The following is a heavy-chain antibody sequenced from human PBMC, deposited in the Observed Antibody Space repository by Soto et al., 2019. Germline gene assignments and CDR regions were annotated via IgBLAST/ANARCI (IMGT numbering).Heavy chain of an antibody. J-gene: IGHJ6*02. CDR3: ARDRGHYVSEISRTYGMDV. CDR1: GGSISTRFYY. Sequence: PXATLSLTFTVSGGSISTRFYYWSWIRQVPGKGPEWMGYIHYSGATHYNPSLKSRLTISLDTSKNQFSLRLSSVTAADTAVYFCARDRGHYVSEISRTYGMDVWGQGTTVTVSS. CDR2: IHYSGAT. V-gene: IGHV4-31*03. D-gene: IGHD3-16*02.